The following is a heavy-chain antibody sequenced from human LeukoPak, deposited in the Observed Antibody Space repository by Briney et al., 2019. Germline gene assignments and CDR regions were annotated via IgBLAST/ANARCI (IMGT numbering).Heavy chain of an antibody. CDR2: IIPILVIA. J-gene: IGHJ3*02. CDR1: GGTFIRYA. V-gene: IGHV1-69*04. CDR3: ARVGPRELLTCDASAI. Sequence: GASVKLSCKPSGGTFIRYAISWVRQAHGPGLEWMARIIPILVIASYDLKFQGRVTITADKSTSTAYMELRSLRSDDTAVYYCARVGPRELLTCDASAIWGQGTVVTVS. D-gene: IGHD1-26*01.